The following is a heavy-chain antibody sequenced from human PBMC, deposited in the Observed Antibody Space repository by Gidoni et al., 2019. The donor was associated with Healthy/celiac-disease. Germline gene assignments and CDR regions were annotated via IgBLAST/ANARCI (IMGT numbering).Heavy chain of an antibody. CDR1: GFTFGSYW. V-gene: IGHV3-7*05. J-gene: IGHJ2*01. D-gene: IGHD5-12*01. CDR2: IKQDGSEK. CDR3: ASCRDGYNYSWYFDL. Sequence: EVQLVESGGGLVQPGGSLRLSCAASGFTFGSYWMSWVRQAPGKGLEWVANIKQDGSEKYYVDSVKGRFTISRDNAKNSLYLQMNSLRAEDTAVYYCASCRDGYNYSWYFDLWGRGTLVTVSS.